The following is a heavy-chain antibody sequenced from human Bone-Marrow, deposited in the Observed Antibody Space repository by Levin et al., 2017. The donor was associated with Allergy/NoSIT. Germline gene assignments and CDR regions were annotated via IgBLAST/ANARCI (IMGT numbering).Heavy chain of an antibody. J-gene: IGHJ4*02. Sequence: ASVKVSCVASGFTFSNYWMAWVRQAPGKGLEWVANIEKDGSQKGFLDSVRGRFSISRDNAKNSLYLQMNSLRVEDTAMYYCVRDSGYNHNYWGQGTLVTVSS. D-gene: IGHD5-12*01. CDR1: GFTFSNYW. CDR3: VRDSGYNHNY. V-gene: IGHV3-7*01. CDR2: IEKDGSQK.